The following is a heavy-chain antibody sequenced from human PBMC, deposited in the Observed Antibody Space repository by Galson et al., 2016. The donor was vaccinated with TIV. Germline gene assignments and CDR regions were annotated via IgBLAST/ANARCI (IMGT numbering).Heavy chain of an antibody. CDR1: GFTLSDYY. Sequence: SLRLSCAASGFTLSDYYMSWIRQAPGKGLEWVSYISSSGSTMDYADSVKGRFTLSRDNAKNSMYLQMKSLRAEDTAVYFCARRGNYDFWSAYSGSSFDYWGQGALVTVSS. V-gene: IGHV3-11*01. CDR3: ARRGNYDFWSAYSGSSFDY. CDR2: ISSSGSTM. D-gene: IGHD3-3*01. J-gene: IGHJ4*02.